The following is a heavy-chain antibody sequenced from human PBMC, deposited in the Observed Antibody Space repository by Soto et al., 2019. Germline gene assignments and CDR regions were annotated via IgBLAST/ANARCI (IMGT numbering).Heavy chain of an antibody. J-gene: IGHJ4*02. D-gene: IGHD3-22*01. CDR2: IYFSGTT. CDR1: GGSISSSSYY. V-gene: IGHV4-39*01. Sequence: LSLTCTVSGGSISSSSYYWGWIRQPPGKGLEWIGTIYFSGTTYYNASLKSRVAISVDTSKNQFSLKLSPVTAADTAMYYCARRGSYYDSRGYYSPLDYWGQGTLVTVSS. CDR3: ARRGSYYDSRGYYSPLDY.